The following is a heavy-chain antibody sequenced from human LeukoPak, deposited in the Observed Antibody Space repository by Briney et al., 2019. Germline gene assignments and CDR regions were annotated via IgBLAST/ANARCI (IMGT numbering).Heavy chain of an antibody. CDR2: INPHDGTT. J-gene: IGHJ3*01. CDR3: ARERQLRFLEWLPLDGFDF. V-gene: IGHV1-46*01. D-gene: IGHD3-3*01. Sequence: ASVKVSCKASGYTFTNYYMHWVRQAPGQGLEWMGIINPHDGTTRYAQKFQGRVTMTGDMSTTTVYMELSRLRSEDTAVYYCARERQLRFLEWLPLDGFDFWGQGTMVIVSS. CDR1: GYTFTNYY.